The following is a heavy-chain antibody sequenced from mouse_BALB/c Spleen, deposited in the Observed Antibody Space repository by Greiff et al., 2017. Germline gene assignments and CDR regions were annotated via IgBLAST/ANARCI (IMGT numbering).Heavy chain of an antibody. CDR3: ARITTVVDFYAMDY. V-gene: IGHV2-4-1*01. CDR1: GFSLTSYG. Sequence: QVQLQQSGPGLVQPSQSLSITCTVSGFSLTSYGVHWVRQSPGKGLEWLGVIWSGGSTDYNAAFISRLSISKDNSKSQVFFKMNSLQADDTAIYYCARITTVVDFYAMDYWGQGTSVTVSS. D-gene: IGHD1-1*01. J-gene: IGHJ4*01. CDR2: IWSGGST.